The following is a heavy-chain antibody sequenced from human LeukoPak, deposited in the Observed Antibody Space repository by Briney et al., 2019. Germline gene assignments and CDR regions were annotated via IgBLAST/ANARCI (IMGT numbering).Heavy chain of an antibody. D-gene: IGHD6-19*01. V-gene: IGHV3-23*01. CDR1: GFTFSSYA. CDR3: AKGSGWVLQSNWFDP. Sequence: GGSLRLSCAASGFTFSSYAMSWVRQAPGKGLDWVSAICGSGGSTYYADSVKGRFTISRDNSKNTLYLQMNSLRAEDTAVYYCAKGSGWVLQSNWFDPWGQGTLVTVSS. CDR2: ICGSGGST. J-gene: IGHJ5*02.